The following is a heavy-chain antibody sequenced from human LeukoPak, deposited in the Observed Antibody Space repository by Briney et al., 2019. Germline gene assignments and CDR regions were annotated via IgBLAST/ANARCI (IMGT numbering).Heavy chain of an antibody. D-gene: IGHD3-3*01. CDR3: ATTTYYDFWSGYYTPTYFDY. J-gene: IGHJ4*02. CDR2: IYHSGST. CDR1: GYSISSGYY. V-gene: IGHV4-38-2*01. Sequence: SETPSLTCAVSGYSISSGYYWGWIRQPPGKGLEWIGSIYHSGSTYYNPSLKSRVTISVDTFKNQFSLKLSSVTAADTAVYYCATTTYYDFWSGYYTPTYFDYWGQGTLVTVSS.